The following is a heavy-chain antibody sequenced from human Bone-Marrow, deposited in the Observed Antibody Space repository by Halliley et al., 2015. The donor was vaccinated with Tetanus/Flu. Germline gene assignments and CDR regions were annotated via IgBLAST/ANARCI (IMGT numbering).Heavy chain of an antibody. D-gene: IGHD1-26*01. CDR3: AKEGGSRQGFDYFDY. J-gene: IGHJ4*02. CDR1: GFSFSNND. CDR2: ISHNGGFR. V-gene: IGHV3-23*01. Sequence: SGFSFSNNDMNWVRQAPGEGLEWISGISHNGGFRYYADSVRGRFTISRDNSKNTLYLQMNSLRAEDMAVYYCAKEGGSRQGFDYFDYWGPGTLVTVAS.